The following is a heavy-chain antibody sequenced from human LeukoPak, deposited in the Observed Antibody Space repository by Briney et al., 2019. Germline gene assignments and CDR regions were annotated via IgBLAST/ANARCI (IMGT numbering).Heavy chain of an antibody. D-gene: IGHD3-22*01. CDR3: ARLVEYYYDSSGYQLDY. CDR2: IGGSGGST. J-gene: IGHJ4*02. V-gene: IGHV3-23*01. CDR1: GFTFSSYA. Sequence: GGSLRLSCAASGFTFSSYAMSWVRQAPGKGLEWVSAIGGSGGSTYYADSVKGRFTISRDNSKNTLYLQMNSLRAEDTAVYYCARLVEYYYDSSGYQLDYWGQGTLVTVSS.